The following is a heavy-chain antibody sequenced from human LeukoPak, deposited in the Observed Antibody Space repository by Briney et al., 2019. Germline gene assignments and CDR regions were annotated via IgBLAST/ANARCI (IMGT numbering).Heavy chain of an antibody. CDR2: IYSSGST. Sequence: ETLSPNCIVSNGSISGNYWSWIRQPPGKGLEWIGYIYSSGSTNYNAALKSRVTISIDTSKRQLSLQVSSVTAGDTAAYYCAKGSGYWGFDSWGQGTLVTVSS. V-gene: IGHV4-4*08. CDR3: AKGSGYWGFDS. CDR1: NGSISGNY. D-gene: IGHD2-15*01. J-gene: IGHJ4*02.